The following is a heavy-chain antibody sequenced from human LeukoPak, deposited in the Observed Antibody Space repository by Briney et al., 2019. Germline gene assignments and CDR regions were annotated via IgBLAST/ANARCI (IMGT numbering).Heavy chain of an antibody. D-gene: IGHD6-19*01. V-gene: IGHV1-69*06. Sequence: ASLKVSCTASGGTFSSYAISWVRQAPGQGLEWMGGIIPVFGTTNYAQTFQGRVTITADKSTSTAYMELSSLRSEDTAVYYCARDGSGLYNLFDPWGEGTLVTVSS. CDR3: ARDGSGLYNLFDP. CDR2: IIPVFGTT. J-gene: IGHJ5*02. CDR1: GGTFSSYA.